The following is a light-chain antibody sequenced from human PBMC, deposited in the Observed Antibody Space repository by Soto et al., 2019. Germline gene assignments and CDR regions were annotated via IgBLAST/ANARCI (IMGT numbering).Light chain of an antibody. CDR1: SSDVGGYNY. Sequence: QSALTQPASVSGYPGQSITISCTGTSSDVGGYNYVSWYQQHPGKAPKLMIFDVTNRPSGVSNRFSGSKSGNTASLTISGLQAEDEADYYCSSYTSRSTLVVFGGGTKLTVL. CDR2: DVT. CDR3: SSYTSRSTLVV. J-gene: IGLJ2*01. V-gene: IGLV2-14*01.